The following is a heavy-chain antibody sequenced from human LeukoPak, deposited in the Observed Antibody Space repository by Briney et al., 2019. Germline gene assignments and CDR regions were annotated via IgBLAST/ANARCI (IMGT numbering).Heavy chain of an antibody. CDR1: GDSISSGSYY. CDR2: IYSSGST. D-gene: IGHD3-10*01. J-gene: IGHJ4*02. Sequence: SQTLSLTCTVSGDSISSGSYYWSWIRQPAGKGLEWIGRIYSSGSTNYNPSLKSRVTISVDTSKNQFSLKLSSVTAADTAIYYCARAYVMVRGVLIDYWGQGTLVTVFS. CDR3: ARAYVMVRGVLIDY. V-gene: IGHV4-61*02.